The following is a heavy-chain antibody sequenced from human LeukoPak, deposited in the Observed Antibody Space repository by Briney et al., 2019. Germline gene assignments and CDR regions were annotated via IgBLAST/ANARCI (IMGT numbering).Heavy chain of an antibody. Sequence: PGGSLRLSCAASGFTFSIYWMTWVRQAPGKGLEWVAIIKEDGSEKYYVDSVKGRFTISRDNAKTSLYLQMNSLRTEDTAVYYCASGRGGSYWGQGTLVTVSS. CDR2: IKEDGSEK. V-gene: IGHV3-7*01. CDR1: GFTFSIYW. J-gene: IGHJ4*02. CDR3: ASGRGGSY. D-gene: IGHD1-26*01.